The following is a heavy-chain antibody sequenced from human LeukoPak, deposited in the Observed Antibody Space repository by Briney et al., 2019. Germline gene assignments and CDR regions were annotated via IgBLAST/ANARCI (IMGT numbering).Heavy chain of an antibody. CDR3: ARGRGYSYGYAIDY. Sequence: GGTQRLSCAASGFIFRNYGMNWVRQAPGKGLEWVSGISGHGDITYYADSVKGRFTISRDNSRNTVYLQMNSLRAEDTAVYYCARGRGYSYGYAIDYWGQGTLVTVSS. D-gene: IGHD5-18*01. CDR1: GFIFRNYG. V-gene: IGHV3-23*01. CDR2: ISGHGDIT. J-gene: IGHJ4*02.